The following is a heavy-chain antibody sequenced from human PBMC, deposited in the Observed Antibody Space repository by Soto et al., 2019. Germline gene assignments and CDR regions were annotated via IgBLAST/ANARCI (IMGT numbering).Heavy chain of an antibody. Sequence: SETLSLTCTVSGGSISSSSYYWGWIRQPPGKGLEWIGSIYYSGSTYYNPSLKSRVTISVDTSKNQFSLKLSSVTAADTAVYYCASIVGALNWFDPWGQGTLVTVSS. D-gene: IGHD1-26*01. CDR2: IYYSGST. V-gene: IGHV4-39*01. J-gene: IGHJ5*02. CDR3: ASIVGALNWFDP. CDR1: GGSISSSSYY.